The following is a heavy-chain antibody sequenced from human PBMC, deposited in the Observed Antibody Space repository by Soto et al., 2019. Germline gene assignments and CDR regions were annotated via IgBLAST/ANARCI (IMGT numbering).Heavy chain of an antibody. V-gene: IGHV2-5*02. J-gene: IGHJ6*03. CDR3: AHRRWVRRFTPYLDV. CDR1: GFSLTTNGMG. D-gene: IGHD3-10*01. CDR2: IYWDDAN. Sequence: QITLKESGPTLVKPTQTLTLTCTFSGFSLTTNGMGVGWIRQPPGKALEWLGIIYWDDANRYSPSLKTRLTITKDTSKNQVVLTLTNMDPVDTATCYYAHRRWVRRFTPYLDVWGKGTTVTVSS.